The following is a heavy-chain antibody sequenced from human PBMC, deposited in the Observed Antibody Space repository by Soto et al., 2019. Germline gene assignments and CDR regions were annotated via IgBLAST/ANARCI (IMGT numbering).Heavy chain of an antibody. CDR3: MTHAVIYSRGH. V-gene: IGHV3-15*01. D-gene: IGHD6-25*01. Sequence: EVQLVESGGGLAKPGGSLRLSCAASGFTFSNDWMNWVRQAPGKGLEWVARIKTVTDGGTTDYAAPVKGRFFISRDDSKSTLYLQMNSLKTEDTAIYYCMTHAVIYSRGHWGPGTLVTVAS. CDR2: IKTVTDGGTT. J-gene: IGHJ4*02. CDR1: GFTFSNDW.